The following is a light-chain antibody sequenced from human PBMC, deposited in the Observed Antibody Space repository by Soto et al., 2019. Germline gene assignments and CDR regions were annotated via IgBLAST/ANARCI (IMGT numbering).Light chain of an antibody. CDR3: QQYGRSPPLI. V-gene: IGKV3-20*01. Sequence: EIVLTRSPGTLSLSPGERATLSCRASQSVSSNYLAWYQQKPGQAPRLLIYGASTRATGIPDRISGSGSGTDFTLTISRLEPEDFAVYYCQQYGRSPPLIFGGGTKVEIK. CDR2: GAS. J-gene: IGKJ4*01. CDR1: QSVSSNY.